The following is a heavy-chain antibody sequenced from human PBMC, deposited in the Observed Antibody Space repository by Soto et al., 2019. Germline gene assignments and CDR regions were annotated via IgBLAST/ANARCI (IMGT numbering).Heavy chain of an antibody. CDR1: GYTFTSYG. CDR2: ISTFHGNT. Sequence: ASVKVSCKASGYTFTSYGISWVRQAPGQGLEWMGWISTFHGNTNYAQKFQGSVTMTTDTSTSTAYMELRSLTVDDTAIYYCAAPRDEYGSGVSWFTYGMDIWGQGTTVTVSS. D-gene: IGHD3-10*01. J-gene: IGHJ6*02. V-gene: IGHV1-18*04. CDR3: AAPRDEYGSGVSWFTYGMDI.